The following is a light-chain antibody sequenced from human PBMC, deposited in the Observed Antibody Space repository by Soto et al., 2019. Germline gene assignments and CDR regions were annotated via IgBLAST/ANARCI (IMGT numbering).Light chain of an antibody. J-gene: IGLJ2*01. Sequence: QSALTQPRSVSGSPGQSVTISCTGTSSDVGGYNYVSWYQQHPGKAPKLMIYDVSKRPSGVPDRFSGSKSGNTASLTISGLQAEDEADYYCYSYAGSYTFYVVFGGGTQLTVL. V-gene: IGLV2-11*01. CDR2: DVS. CDR1: SSDVGGYNY. CDR3: YSYAGSYTFYVV.